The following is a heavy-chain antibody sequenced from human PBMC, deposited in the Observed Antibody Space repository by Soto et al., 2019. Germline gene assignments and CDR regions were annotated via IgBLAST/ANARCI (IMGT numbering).Heavy chain of an antibody. V-gene: IGHV4-34*01. CDR3: VSGGRCHLAGECYSNN. D-gene: IGHD2-21*01. CDR1: GRSLNDYL. CDR2: INHSGST. Sequence: QVQLQQWGAGLLKPSETLSLTCAVSGRSLNDYLWAWVRQPPGKGLEWIGEINHSGSTNYNPSLESRVAVSVDPSKNHFSLDLYSLTAADTAMYYCVSGGRCHLAGECYSNNWGRGTLVIVSS. J-gene: IGHJ4*02.